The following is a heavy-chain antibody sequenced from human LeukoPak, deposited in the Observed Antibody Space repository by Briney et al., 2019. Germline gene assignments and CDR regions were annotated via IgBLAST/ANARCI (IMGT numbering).Heavy chain of an antibody. CDR2: IKQDGSEK. CDR1: GFTFSSYW. D-gene: IGHD1-26*01. V-gene: IGHV3-7*03. CDR3: AKDGSYYYYYYMDV. J-gene: IGHJ6*03. Sequence: GGSLRLSCAASGFTFSSYWMSWVRQAPGKGLEWVANIKQDGSEKYYVDSVKGRFTISRDNAKNSLYLQMNSLRAEDTAVYYCAKDGSYYYYYYMDVWGKGTTVTVSS.